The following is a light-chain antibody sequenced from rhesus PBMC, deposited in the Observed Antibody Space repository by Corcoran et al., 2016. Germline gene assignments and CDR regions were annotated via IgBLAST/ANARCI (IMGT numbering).Light chain of an antibody. J-gene: IGKJ3*01. V-gene: IGKV3-35*01. CDR3: QQYSNWPFT. CDR2: DAS. CDR1: QRVSSS. Sequence: EIVLTQSPATLSLSPGERATLSCRASQRVSSSLAWYQQKPGPAPRLPIYDASSRATGIPDRFSGSGSGTDFTLTISSLEPEDVGVYSCQQYSNWPFTFGPGAKLDIK.